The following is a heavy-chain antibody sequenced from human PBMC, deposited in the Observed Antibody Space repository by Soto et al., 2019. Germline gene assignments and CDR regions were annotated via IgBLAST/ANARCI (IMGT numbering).Heavy chain of an antibody. D-gene: IGHD4-4*01. CDR2: ISGSGGST. CDR3: AGTVTTFLLGFRDY. V-gene: IGHV3-23*01. CDR1: GFPFSSYA. J-gene: IGHJ4*02. Sequence: GGSLRLSCAASGFPFSSYAMSWVRQAPGKGLEWVSAISGSGGSTYYADSVKGRFTISRDNSKNTLYLQMNSLRAEDTAVYYCAGTVTTFLLGFRDYWGQGTLVTVSS.